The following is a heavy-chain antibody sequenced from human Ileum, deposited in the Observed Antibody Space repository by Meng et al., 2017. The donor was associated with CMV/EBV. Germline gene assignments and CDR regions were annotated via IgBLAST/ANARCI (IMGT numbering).Heavy chain of an antibody. J-gene: IGHJ5*02. D-gene: IGHD2-2*01. Sequence: ASVKVSCKASGYTFTSYGISWVRQAPGQGLEWMGWISAYNGNTNYAQKLQGRVTMTTDTSTSTAYMELRSLRSDDTAVYYCARAQRKDIVVVPAAGFNNWFDPWGQGTLVNVDS. CDR1: GYTFTSYG. CDR2: ISAYNGNT. V-gene: IGHV1-18*01. CDR3: ARAQRKDIVVVPAAGFNNWFDP.